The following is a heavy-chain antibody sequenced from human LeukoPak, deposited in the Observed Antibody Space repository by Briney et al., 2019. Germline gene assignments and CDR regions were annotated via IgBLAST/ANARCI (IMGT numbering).Heavy chain of an antibody. J-gene: IGHJ5*02. D-gene: IGHD3-3*01. CDR2: INHSGST. V-gene: IGHV4-34*01. CDR3: ARSYDFWRKYNNWFDP. Sequence: PSETQSLTCAVYGGSFSGYYWSWIRQPPGKGLEWIGEINHSGSTNYNPSLKSRVTISVDTSKNQFSLKLSSVTAADTAVYYCARSYDFWRKYNNWFDPWGQGTLVTVSS. CDR1: GGSFSGYY.